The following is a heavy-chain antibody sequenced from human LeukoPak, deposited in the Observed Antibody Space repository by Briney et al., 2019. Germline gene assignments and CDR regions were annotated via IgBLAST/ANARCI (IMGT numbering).Heavy chain of an antibody. V-gene: IGHV4-34*01. D-gene: IGHD4-11*01. CDR2: INHREST. CDR3: ARDGGYSNPYYYYYYYMDV. J-gene: IGHJ6*03. Sequence: SETLSLTCAVYGESFSSYYCSWIRQPPGKGLEWIGEINHRESTDYNPSLKSRVTISVDTSKNQFSLKLSSVTAADTAVYYCARDGGYSNPYYYYYYYMDVWGKGTTVTVSS. CDR1: GESFSSYY.